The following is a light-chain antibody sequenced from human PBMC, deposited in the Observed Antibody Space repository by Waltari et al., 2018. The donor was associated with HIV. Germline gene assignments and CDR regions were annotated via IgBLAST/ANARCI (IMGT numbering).Light chain of an antibody. Sequence: QSALTQPASVSGSPGQSITISCTGTSSDVGDSNYVSWYQQRPGKAPKLMIYEVSNRPSGVSNRFSGSKSGNTASLTISGLQAEDEADYYCSSYTTSSVVFGGGTKLTVL. J-gene: IGLJ2*01. V-gene: IGLV2-14*01. CDR1: SSDVGDSNY. CDR3: SSYTTSSVV. CDR2: EVS.